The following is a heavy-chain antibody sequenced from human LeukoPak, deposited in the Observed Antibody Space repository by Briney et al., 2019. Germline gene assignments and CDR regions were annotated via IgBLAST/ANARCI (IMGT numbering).Heavy chain of an antibody. V-gene: IGHV3-30-3*01. CDR3: ARAGDDSSGYSDY. CDR2: ISYDGSNK. J-gene: IGHJ4*02. Sequence: PGGSLRLSCAASGFTFSSYAMHWVRQAPGKGLEWVAVISYDGSNKYYADSVKGRFTISRDNSKNTLYPQMNSLRAEDTAVYYCARAGDDSSGYSDYWGQGTLVTVSS. CDR1: GFTFSSYA. D-gene: IGHD3-22*01.